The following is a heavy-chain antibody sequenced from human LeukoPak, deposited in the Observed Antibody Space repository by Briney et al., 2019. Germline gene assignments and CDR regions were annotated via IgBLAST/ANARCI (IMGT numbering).Heavy chain of an antibody. Sequence: GGSLRLSCAASGFTFSAYAMAWVRQAPGKGLQCISHITTGGSSIFYADSVKGRFTLSRDNAKNSLYLQMNSLRAEDAAVYYCARVRYDSGWYDYWGQGAQVIVSS. CDR3: ARVRYDSGWYDY. CDR2: ITTGGSSI. CDR1: GFTFSAYA. V-gene: IGHV3-48*04. J-gene: IGHJ4*02. D-gene: IGHD6-19*01.